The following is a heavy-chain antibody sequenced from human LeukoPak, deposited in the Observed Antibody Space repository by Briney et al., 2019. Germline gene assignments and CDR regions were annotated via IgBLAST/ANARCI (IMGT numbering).Heavy chain of an antibody. J-gene: IGHJ4*02. CDR2: ISGSGGST. V-gene: IGHV3-23*01. CDR1: GFTFSSYA. D-gene: IGHD3-22*01. Sequence: PGGSLRLSCAASGFTFSSYAMSWVRQAPGKGLEWVSTISGSGGSTYYADSVKGRFTISRDNSKNTLYLQMNSLRAEGTAVYYCAKDPYYYDSSGYFRYWGQGTLVTVSS. CDR3: AKDPYYYDSSGYFRY.